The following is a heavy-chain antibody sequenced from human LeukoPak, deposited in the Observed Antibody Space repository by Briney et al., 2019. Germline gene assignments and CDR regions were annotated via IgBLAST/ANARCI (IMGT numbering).Heavy chain of an antibody. CDR2: ISGSGGST. J-gene: IGHJ4*02. CDR3: AKDHRSGYDQTALDY. D-gene: IGHD5-12*01. CDR1: GFTFSSYA. V-gene: IGHV3-23*01. Sequence: PGGSLRLSCAASGFTFSSYAMSWVRQAPRKGLEWVSAISGSGGSTYYADSVKGRFTISRDNSKNTLYLQMNSLRAEDTAVYYCAKDHRSGYDQTALDYWGQGTLVTVSS.